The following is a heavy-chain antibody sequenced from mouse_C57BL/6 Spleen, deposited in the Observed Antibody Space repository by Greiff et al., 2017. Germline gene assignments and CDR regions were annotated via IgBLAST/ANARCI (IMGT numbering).Heavy chain of an antibody. V-gene: IGHV1-80*01. CDR2: IYPGDGDT. CDR3: ASPFYPYAMDY. J-gene: IGHJ4*01. CDR1: GYAFSSYW. Sequence: LVESGAELVKPGASVKISCKASGYAFSSYWMNWVKQRPGKGLEWIGQIYPGDGDTNYNGKFKGKATLTADKSSSTAYMQLSSLTSEDSAVYFCASPFYPYAMDYWGQGTSVTVSS. D-gene: IGHD2-1*01.